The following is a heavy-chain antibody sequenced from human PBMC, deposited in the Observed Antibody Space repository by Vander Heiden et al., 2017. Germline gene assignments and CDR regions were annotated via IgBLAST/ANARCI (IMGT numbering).Heavy chain of an antibody. CDR2: IERDDEK. CDR3: ALNSSMDV. D-gene: IGHD2-15*01. Sequence: QVTLKESGPALVKSTETLTLTCTVSGFSLSSSVMRVSWIRQPPGKALEWLTHIERDDEKVYSTSLKTRLTISKDTSKNQVVLTMTNMAPVDTGTYYCALNSSMDVWGQGTTVTVSS. V-gene: IGHV2-70*04. J-gene: IGHJ6*02. CDR1: GFSLSSSVMR.